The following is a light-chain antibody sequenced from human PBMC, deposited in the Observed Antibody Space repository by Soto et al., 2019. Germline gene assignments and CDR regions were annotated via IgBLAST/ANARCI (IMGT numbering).Light chain of an antibody. CDR3: SSYKSSTTYV. Sequence: QSALTQPASVSGSPGQSIAISCTGTSSDVGGYNYVSWYQQHPGKAPKLMIYDVTNRPSGVSNRFSGSKSGNTASLTISGLQAEDEADYYCSSYKSSTTYVFGTGNKVTVL. J-gene: IGLJ1*01. CDR2: DVT. V-gene: IGLV2-14*03. CDR1: SSDVGGYNY.